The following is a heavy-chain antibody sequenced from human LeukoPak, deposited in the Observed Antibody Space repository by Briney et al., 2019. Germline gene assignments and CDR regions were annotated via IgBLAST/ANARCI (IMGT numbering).Heavy chain of an antibody. V-gene: IGHV4-4*07. D-gene: IGHD6-13*01. CDR1: GGSISSYY. J-gene: IGHJ3*02. CDR2: IYTSGST. Sequence: SETLSLTCTVSGGSISSYYWSWVRQPAGKGLEWIGRIYTSGSTNYNPSLKSRVTMSVDTSKNQFSLKLSSVTAADTAVYYCARRRSWSDAFDIWGQGTMVTVSS. CDR3: ARRRSWSDAFDI.